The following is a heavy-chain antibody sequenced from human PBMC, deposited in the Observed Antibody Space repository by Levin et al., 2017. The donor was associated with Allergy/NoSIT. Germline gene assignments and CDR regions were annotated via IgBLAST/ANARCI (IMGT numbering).Heavy chain of an antibody. V-gene: IGHV3-15*01. J-gene: IGHJ4*02. CDR2: IKSKTDGGTT. Sequence: GGSLRLSCAASGFTFSNAWMSWVRQAPGKGLEWVGRIKSKTDGGTTDYAAPVKGRFTISRDDSKNTLYLQMNSLKTEDTAVYYCTELRFLEWLPNDYWGQGTLVTVSS. CDR3: TELRFLEWLPNDY. D-gene: IGHD3-3*01. CDR1: GFTFSNAW.